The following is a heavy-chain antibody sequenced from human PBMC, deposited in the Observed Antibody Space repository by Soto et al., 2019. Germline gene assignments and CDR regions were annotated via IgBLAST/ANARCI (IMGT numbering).Heavy chain of an antibody. CDR3: ARGLRCCGSTSCRYYMDV. D-gene: IGHD2-2*01. Sequence: ASVKVSCKASGYTFTSYDINWVRQATGQGLEWMGWMNHNSGNTGYAQKFQGRVTMTRNTSISTAYMELSSLGSEDTAGYYCARGLRCCGSTSCRYYMDVWGKGTTVTVSS. CDR1: GYTFTSYD. V-gene: IGHV1-8*01. J-gene: IGHJ6*03. CDR2: MNHNSGNT.